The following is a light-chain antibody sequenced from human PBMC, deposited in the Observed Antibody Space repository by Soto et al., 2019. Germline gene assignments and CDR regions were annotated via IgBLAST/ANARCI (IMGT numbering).Light chain of an antibody. Sequence: DIVLTQSPDSLAVSLGERATINCKSNQSVLYRSNNKNYLAWFQQKPGQPPKMVIYWASTRESGVPDRFSGSGSGTDFTLTISSLQAEDVAVYYCQQYYSTPLTFGPGTKVDIK. J-gene: IGKJ3*01. CDR1: QSVLYRSNNKNY. CDR3: QQYYSTPLT. V-gene: IGKV4-1*01. CDR2: WAS.